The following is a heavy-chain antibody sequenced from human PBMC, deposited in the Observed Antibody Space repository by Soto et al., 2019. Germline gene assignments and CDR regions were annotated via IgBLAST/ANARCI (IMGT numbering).Heavy chain of an antibody. CDR1: GFTFSSYA. Sequence: QVQLVESGGGVVQPGRSLRLSCAASGFTFSSYAMHWVRQAPGKGLEWVAVISYDGSNKYYADSVKGRFTISRDNSKNTLYLQMNSLIAEDTAVYYCARGYYYNSSGYHSYFDYWGQGTLVTVSS. V-gene: IGHV3-30-3*01. CDR3: ARGYYYNSSGYHSYFDY. D-gene: IGHD3-22*01. CDR2: ISYDGSNK. J-gene: IGHJ4*02.